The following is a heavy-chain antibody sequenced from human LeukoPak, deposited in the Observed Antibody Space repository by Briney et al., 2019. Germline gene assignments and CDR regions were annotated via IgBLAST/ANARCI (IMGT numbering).Heavy chain of an antibody. J-gene: IGHJ5*02. CDR1: GGTFSSYA. CDR2: IIPIFGTA. D-gene: IGHD2-2*01. Sequence: ASVKVSCKASGGTFSSYAISWVRQAPGQGLEWMGGIIPIFGTASYAQKFRGRVTITADKSTSTAYMELSSLRSEDTAVYYCARAPSTPDIVVVPWFDPWGQGTLVTVSS. CDR3: ARAPSTPDIVVVPWFDP. V-gene: IGHV1-69*06.